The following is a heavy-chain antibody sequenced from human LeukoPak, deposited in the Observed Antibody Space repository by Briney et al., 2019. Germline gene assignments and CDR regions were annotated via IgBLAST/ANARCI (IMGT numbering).Heavy chain of an antibody. CDR1: GGTFSSYA. J-gene: IGHJ4*02. Sequence: SVKVSCKASGGTFSSYAITWVRQAPGQGLEWMGGIIPIFGTANYAQKFQGRVTITADESTSTVYMELNSLRSEDTAVFYCAKVGFSEMEWLLYSDHWGQGTLVTVSS. CDR3: AKVGFSEMEWLLYSDH. CDR2: IIPIFGTA. D-gene: IGHD3-3*01. V-gene: IGHV1-69*01.